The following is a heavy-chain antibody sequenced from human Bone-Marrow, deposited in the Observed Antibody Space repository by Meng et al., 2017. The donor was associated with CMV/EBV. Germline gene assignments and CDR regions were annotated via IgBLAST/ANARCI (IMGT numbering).Heavy chain of an antibody. Sequence: GGSLRLSCAASGFTFSSYAMSWVRQAPGKGLEWVSSISSSSSSTIYYADSVKGRFTISRDNAKNSLYLQMNSLRAEDTAVYYCARRTEPYSGSYRGAFDIWGQGTMVTVSS. D-gene: IGHD1-26*01. CDR3: ARRTEPYSGSYRGAFDI. CDR1: GFTFSSYA. CDR2: ISSSSSSTI. J-gene: IGHJ3*02. V-gene: IGHV3-21*04.